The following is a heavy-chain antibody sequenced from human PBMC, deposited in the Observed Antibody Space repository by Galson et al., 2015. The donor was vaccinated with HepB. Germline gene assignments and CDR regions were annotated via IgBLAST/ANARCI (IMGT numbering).Heavy chain of an antibody. CDR1: GFTFSSYS. CDR2: ISSSSSYI. Sequence: SLRLSCAASGFTFSSYSMNWVRQAPGKGLEWVSSISSSSSYIYYADSVKGRFTISRDNAKNSLYLQMNSLRAEDTAVYYCAREYYDFWSGYYTPYGMDVWGQGTTVTVSS. V-gene: IGHV3-21*01. CDR3: AREYYDFWSGYYTPYGMDV. J-gene: IGHJ6*02. D-gene: IGHD3-3*01.